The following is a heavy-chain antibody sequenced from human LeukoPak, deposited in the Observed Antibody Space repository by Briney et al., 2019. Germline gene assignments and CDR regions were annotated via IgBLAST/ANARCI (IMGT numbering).Heavy chain of an antibody. CDR2: IYYSGST. D-gene: IGHD3-10*01. CDR1: GGSISSYY. J-gene: IGHJ4*02. CDR3: AGEELPGPFDY. V-gene: IGHV4-59*01. Sequence: SETLSLTCTVSGGSISSYYWSWIRQPPGKGLEWIGYIYYSGSTNYNPSLKSRVTISVDTSKNQFSLKLSSVTAADTAVYYCAGEELPGPFDYWGQGTLVTVSS.